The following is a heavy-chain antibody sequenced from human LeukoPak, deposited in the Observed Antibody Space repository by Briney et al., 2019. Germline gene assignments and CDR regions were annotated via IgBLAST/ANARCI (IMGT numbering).Heavy chain of an antibody. Sequence: ASVKVSCKVSGYTLTELSMHWVREARGKGLEWMGVVDPEGEEKNYAQKFKGGVTMTEDTSTDTAYMDVSSLRSEDTAVYYCATGPTAIGGFLYSSYYYSYYMDVWGKGSTVTVSS. CDR2: VDPEGEEK. CDR3: ATGPTAIGGFLYSSYYYSYYMDV. D-gene: IGHD3-10*01. CDR1: GYTLTELS. V-gene: IGHV1-24*01. J-gene: IGHJ6*03.